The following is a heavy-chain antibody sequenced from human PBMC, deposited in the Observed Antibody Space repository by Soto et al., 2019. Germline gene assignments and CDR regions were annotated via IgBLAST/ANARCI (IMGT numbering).Heavy chain of an antibody. CDR3: ARRRGVIAARNDYYMDV. J-gene: IGHJ6*03. Sequence: EVQLVESGGGLVQPGGSLSLSCAASGFTFSSYSMNWVRQAPGKGLEWVSYISSSSSTIYYADSVKGRFTISRDNAKNSLYLQMNSLRAEDTAVYYCARRRGVIAARNDYYMDVWGKGTTVTVSS. CDR1: GFTFSSYS. D-gene: IGHD6-6*01. V-gene: IGHV3-48*01. CDR2: ISSSSSTI.